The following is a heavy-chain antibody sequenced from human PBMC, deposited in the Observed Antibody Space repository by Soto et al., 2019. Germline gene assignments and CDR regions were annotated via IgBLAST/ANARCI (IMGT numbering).Heavy chain of an antibody. CDR3: ARGPGVTHPFDY. D-gene: IGHD3-10*01. CDR1: GGSFSDYY. CDR2: INHSGST. J-gene: IGHJ4*02. V-gene: IGHV4-34*01. Sequence: PSETLSLTCAVFGGSFSDYYWSWIRQPPGKGLEWIGEINHSGSTNYNPSLKSRVTISVDTSKNQFSLKLSSVTAADTAVYSCARGPGVTHPFDYWGQGTLVTGSS.